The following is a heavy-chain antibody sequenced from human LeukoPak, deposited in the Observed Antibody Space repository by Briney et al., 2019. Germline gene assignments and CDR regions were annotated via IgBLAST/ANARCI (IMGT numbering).Heavy chain of an antibody. CDR3: SRIYVLDSDFWSGYSIGRFDY. J-gene: IGHJ4*02. CDR1: GFTFGDSV. Sequence: GGSLRLSCTASGFTFGDSVMSWVRQAPGKGLEWVGFIRSRAYGGTTEYAASVKGRFTLSRADSKSIAYLQMNSLKTEDTAVYYCSRIYVLDSDFWSGYSIGRFDYWGQGTLVTVSS. V-gene: IGHV3-49*04. D-gene: IGHD3-3*01. CDR2: IRSRAYGGTT.